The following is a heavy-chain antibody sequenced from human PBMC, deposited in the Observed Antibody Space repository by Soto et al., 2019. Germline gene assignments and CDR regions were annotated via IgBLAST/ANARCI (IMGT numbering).Heavy chain of an antibody. J-gene: IGHJ4*02. V-gene: IGHV3-33*01. CDR3: ASFPGVRFLEWSDY. CDR2: IWYDGSNK. D-gene: IGHD3-3*01. Sequence: PGGSLRLSCAASGFTFSSYGMRWVRQAPGKGLEWVAVIWYDGSNKYYADSVKGRFTISRDNSKNTLYLQMNSLRAEDTAVYYCASFPGVRFLEWSDYWGQGTLVTVSS. CDR1: GFTFSSYG.